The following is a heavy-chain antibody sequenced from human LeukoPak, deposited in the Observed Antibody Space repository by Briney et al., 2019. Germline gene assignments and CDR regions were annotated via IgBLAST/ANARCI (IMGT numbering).Heavy chain of an antibody. V-gene: IGHV4-61*09. CDR3: ARDRRNYYDSSRYVDY. CDR1: GGSISSGSYC. CDR2: IHISGNT. Sequence: PSQTLSLTCTVPGGSISSGSYCWSWIRQPAGKGLEWIGHIHISGNTNYNPSLKSRVTISVDTSKNQFSLKLSSVTAADTAVYYCARDRRNYYDSSRYVDYWGQGTLVTVSS. D-gene: IGHD3-22*01. J-gene: IGHJ4*02.